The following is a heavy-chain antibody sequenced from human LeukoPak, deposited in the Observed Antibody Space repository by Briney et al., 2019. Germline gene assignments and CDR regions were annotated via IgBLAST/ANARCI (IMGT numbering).Heavy chain of an antibody. D-gene: IGHD3-10*01. V-gene: IGHV3-21*01. CDR2: ISSSSSYI. CDR3: ASPGIYYGSGSYHY. Sequence: GRSLRLSCAASGFTFSSYSMNWVRQAPGKGLEWVSSISSSSSYIYYADSVKGRFTISRDNVKNSLYLQMNSLRAEDTAVYYCASPGIYYGSGSYHYWGQGTLVTVSS. CDR1: GFTFSSYS. J-gene: IGHJ4*02.